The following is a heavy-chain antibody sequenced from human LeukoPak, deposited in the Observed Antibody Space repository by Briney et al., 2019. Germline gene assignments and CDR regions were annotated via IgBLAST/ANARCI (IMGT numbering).Heavy chain of an antibody. V-gene: IGHV1-8*01. Sequence: ASVKVSCKASGYTFTSYDINWVRQATGQGLEWMGWMNPNSGNTGYAQKFQGRVTMTRNTSISTAYMELSSLRSEDTAVYYCAKEPTVGYDFWSGYYMASNYFDYWGQGTLVTVSS. CDR2: MNPNSGNT. CDR1: GYTFTSYD. D-gene: IGHD3-3*01. CDR3: AKEPTVGYDFWSGYYMASNYFDY. J-gene: IGHJ4*02.